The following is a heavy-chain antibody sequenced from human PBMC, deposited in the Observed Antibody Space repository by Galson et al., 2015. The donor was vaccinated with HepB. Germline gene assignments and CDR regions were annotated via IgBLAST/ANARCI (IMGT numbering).Heavy chain of an antibody. CDR1: GFTFNNFW. CDR3: TTDVYYSTYWSWLDP. Sequence: SLRLSCAASGFTFNNFWMSWVRQAPGRGLEWVGRIKSKTDGETTDYAAPVKGRITISRDDSKHSLYLQMNSLKTEDTAVYYCTTDVYYSTYWSWLDPWGQGTLVAVSS. V-gene: IGHV3-15*01. D-gene: IGHD2-8*02. J-gene: IGHJ5*02. CDR2: IKSKTDGETT.